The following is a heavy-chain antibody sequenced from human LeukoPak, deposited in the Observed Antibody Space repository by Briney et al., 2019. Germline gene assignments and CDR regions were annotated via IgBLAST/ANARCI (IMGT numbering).Heavy chain of an antibody. CDR2: IYHSGST. Sequence: SETLSLTCTVSGYSISSGYYWGWIRQPPGKGLEWIGSIYHSGSTYYNPSLKSRVTISVDTSKNQFSLKLSSVTAADTAVYYCARALGLYYFDYWGQGTLVTVSS. CDR3: ARALGLYYFDY. J-gene: IGHJ4*02. CDR1: GYSISSGYY. V-gene: IGHV4-38-2*02.